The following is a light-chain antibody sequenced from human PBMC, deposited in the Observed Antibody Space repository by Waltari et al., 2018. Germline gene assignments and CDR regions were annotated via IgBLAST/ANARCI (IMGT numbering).Light chain of an antibody. J-gene: IGKJ1*01. CDR3: QKYESLPAT. CDR1: QSVSRA. CDR2: DAS. V-gene: IGKV3-20*01. Sequence: EVVLTQSTGTLSLSPGEGATPSCRASQSVSRALAWYQKKPGQAPRLLIYDASRRAPGIPDRFSVSGSGTDFSLTISRLEPEDFAVYYCQKYESLPATFGQGTKVEIK.